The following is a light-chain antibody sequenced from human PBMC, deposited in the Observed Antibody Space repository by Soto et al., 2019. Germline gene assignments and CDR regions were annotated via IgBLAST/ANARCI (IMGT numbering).Light chain of an antibody. Sequence: QSVLTQPPSASGTPGQRVTISCSGSSSNIGCNTVNWYQQLPGTAPKLLIYGNDQRPSGVPDRFSGSKSGTSASLAISGLQTEDEADYYCAGWDDSLNAFVFGTGTKVTVL. CDR2: GND. V-gene: IGLV1-44*01. CDR3: AGWDDSLNAFV. J-gene: IGLJ1*01. CDR1: SSNIGCNT.